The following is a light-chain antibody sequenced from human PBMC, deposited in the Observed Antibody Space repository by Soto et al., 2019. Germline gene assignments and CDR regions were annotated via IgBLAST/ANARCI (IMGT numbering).Light chain of an antibody. CDR1: QSISSW. CDR2: KAS. V-gene: IGKV1-5*03. CDR3: QQYKRYPGT. J-gene: IGKJ1*01. Sequence: DSQMTQSPSTLSASVGDRVTINCRASQSISSWLAWYQQKPGKAPKLLIYKASSLESGVPSRFSGSGSGTEFTLTISSLQPDDFATYYCQQYKRYPGTFGQGTKVKIK.